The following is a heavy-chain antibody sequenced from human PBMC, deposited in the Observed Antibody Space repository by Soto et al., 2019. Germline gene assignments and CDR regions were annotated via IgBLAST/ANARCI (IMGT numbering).Heavy chain of an antibody. J-gene: IGHJ4*02. D-gene: IGHD3-10*02. Sequence: SETLSLTCTVSGGSISSYYWSWIRQPPGKGLEWIGYIYYSGSTNYNPSLKSRVTIPVDTSKNQFSLELSSVTAADTAVYYCARLVRGVIMYFDYWGQGTLVTVSS. V-gene: IGHV4-59*01. CDR3: ARLVRGVIMYFDY. CDR2: IYYSGST. CDR1: GGSISSYY.